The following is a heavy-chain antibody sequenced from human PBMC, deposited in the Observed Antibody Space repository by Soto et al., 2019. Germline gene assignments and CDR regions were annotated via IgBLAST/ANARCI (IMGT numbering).Heavy chain of an antibody. V-gene: IGHV5-10-1*01. CDR3: ARRSTSSTYYGMDV. CDR1: GDSFTSYW. Sequence: ESLKTACKGSGDSFTSYWISWVRQMPGKGLEWMGRIDPSDSYTNYSPSFQGHVTISADKSISTAYLQWSSLKASDTAMYYCARRSTSSTYYGMDVWGQGTTITVSS. D-gene: IGHD2-2*01. J-gene: IGHJ6*02. CDR2: IDPSDSYT.